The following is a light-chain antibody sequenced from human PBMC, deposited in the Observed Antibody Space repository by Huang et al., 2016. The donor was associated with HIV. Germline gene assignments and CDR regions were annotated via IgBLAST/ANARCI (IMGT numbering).Light chain of an antibody. V-gene: IGKV3-15*01. Sequence: EIVMTQSPATLSGSPGERAALSCRASQPVDSDLAWYQQKPGQAPRPLVYGAPTRATGIPARFSGSGSGTEFTLTISSLQSEDFAVYYCQQYNNWPRTFGPGTKVDIK. J-gene: IGKJ3*01. CDR2: GAP. CDR3: QQYNNWPRT. CDR1: QPVDSD.